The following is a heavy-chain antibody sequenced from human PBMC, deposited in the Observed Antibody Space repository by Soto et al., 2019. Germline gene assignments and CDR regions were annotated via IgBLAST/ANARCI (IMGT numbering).Heavy chain of an antibody. Sequence: QVQLVQSGAEVKKSGASVKVSCKPSGYSFSDYFIQWVRQAPGQGLEWVAWINPKTAATNYAKKFQGRVSLTWDTSSTTAYMELTRLRPDDTAVYYCARIKWGLNYYSGMVVWGQGTTVIVSS. D-gene: IGHD3-10*01. CDR1: GYSFSDYF. V-gene: IGHV1-2*02. CDR3: ARIKWGLNYYSGMVV. CDR2: INPKTAAT. J-gene: IGHJ6*02.